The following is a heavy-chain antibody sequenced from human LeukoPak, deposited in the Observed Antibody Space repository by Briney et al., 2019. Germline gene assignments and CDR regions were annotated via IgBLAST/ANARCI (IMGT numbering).Heavy chain of an antibody. V-gene: IGHV3-7*03. CDR3: AKDAQPRSRWFDP. Sequence: GGSLRLSCAASGFIFKDYWMIWVRQAPGKGLEWVANIKQDGSEKYYVDSVKGRFTISRDNAKNSLYLQMNTLRAEDTAMYYCAKDAQPRSRWFDPWGQGTLVTVSS. CDR2: IKQDGSEK. J-gene: IGHJ5*02. D-gene: IGHD3-16*01. CDR1: GFIFKDYW.